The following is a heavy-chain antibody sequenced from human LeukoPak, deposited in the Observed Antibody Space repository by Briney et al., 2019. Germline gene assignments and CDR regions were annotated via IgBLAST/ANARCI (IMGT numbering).Heavy chain of an antibody. V-gene: IGHV3-23*01. CDR2: ISGSGGST. CDR3: AKDRGVAVAGTWDY. D-gene: IGHD6-19*01. Sequence: PGGSLRLSCAASGFTFSSYAMSWVRQAPGKGLEWVSAISGSGGSTYYADSVKGRFTISRDNSKNTLYLQMNSLRAEDTAVYYCAKDRGVAVAGTWDYWGPGTLVTVSS. J-gene: IGHJ4*02. CDR1: GFTFSSYA.